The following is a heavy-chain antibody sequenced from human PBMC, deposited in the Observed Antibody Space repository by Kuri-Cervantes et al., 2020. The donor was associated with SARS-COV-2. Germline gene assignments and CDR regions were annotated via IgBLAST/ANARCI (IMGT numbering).Heavy chain of an antibody. CDR1: GFTFSSYW. V-gene: IGHV3-74*01. CDR3: ARGIAVAGYFDY. CDR2: INSDGSST. D-gene: IGHD6-19*01. Sequence: GGSLRLSCAASGFTFSSYWMHWVRQAPGKGLVWVSRINSDGSSTSYADSVKGRFTISRDNAKNTLYLQMNSLRAEDTAVYYCARGIAVAGYFDYWGQGTLVTVSS. J-gene: IGHJ4*02.